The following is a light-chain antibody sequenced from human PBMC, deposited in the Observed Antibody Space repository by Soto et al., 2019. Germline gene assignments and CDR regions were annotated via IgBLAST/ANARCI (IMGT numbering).Light chain of an antibody. CDR3: QSYDNSLSHVV. J-gene: IGLJ2*01. Sequence: QPVLTQPPSVSGAPGQRVTIPCTGSSSNIGSFYDVHWYQQLPGTVPKLLIYGDNNRPSGVPDRFSGSKSGTSASLAITGLQSEDEADYYCQSYDNSLSHVVFGGGTKVTVL. V-gene: IGLV1-40*01. CDR2: GDN. CDR1: SSNIGSFYD.